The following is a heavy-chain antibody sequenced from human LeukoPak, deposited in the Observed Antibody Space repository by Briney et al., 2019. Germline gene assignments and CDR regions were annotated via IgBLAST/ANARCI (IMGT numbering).Heavy chain of an antibody. D-gene: IGHD5-12*01. Sequence: SETLSLTCAVYGGSFSGYYWSWIRQPPGKGLEWIGEINHSGSTNYNPSLKSRVTISVDTSKNQFSLELSSVTAADTALYYCAKDILKGWVRVGRGYSGYEPQPFDAFDIWGQGTMVTVSS. J-gene: IGHJ3*02. CDR1: GGSFSGYY. V-gene: IGHV4-34*01. CDR2: INHSGST. CDR3: AKDILKGWVRVGRGYSGYEPQPFDAFDI.